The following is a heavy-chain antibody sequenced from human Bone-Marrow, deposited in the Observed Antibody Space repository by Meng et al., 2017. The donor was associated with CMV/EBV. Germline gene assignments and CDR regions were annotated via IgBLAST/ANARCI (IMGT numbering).Heavy chain of an antibody. Sequence: GESLKISCAPLGITVTNFSSHWVRQETGKDLEWVTNIKHRGSEAFYVDSVKGRFTISRDYAKNSMYLQMNSLTAEDTALYHCAREGVVVVPATMDDAFDVWGQGTMVTVAS. J-gene: IGHJ3*01. CDR1: GITVTNFS. CDR3: AREGVVVVPATMDDAFDV. D-gene: IGHD2-2*01. V-gene: IGHV3-7*01. CDR2: IKHRGSEA.